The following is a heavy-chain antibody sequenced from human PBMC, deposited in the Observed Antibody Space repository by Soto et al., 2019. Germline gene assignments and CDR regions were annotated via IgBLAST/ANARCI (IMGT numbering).Heavy chain of an antibody. J-gene: IGHJ4*02. CDR2: ISYDGSNK. CDR1: GFTFSNYA. CDR3: ARDIGKYYGSFVY. Sequence: GGLRLSCVASGFTFSNYAMNWVRQAPGKGLEWVAVISYDGSNKYYADSVKGRITISRDNSRNTLYLQMNNLRAEDPAMYYCARDIGKYYGSFVYWGQVPLVAV. D-gene: IGHD3-10*01. V-gene: IGHV3-30-3*01.